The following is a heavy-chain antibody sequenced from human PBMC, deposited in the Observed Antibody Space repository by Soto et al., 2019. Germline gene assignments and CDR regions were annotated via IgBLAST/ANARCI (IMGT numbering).Heavy chain of an antibody. CDR3: ARNMDYYYGPGSGNGHGF. D-gene: IGHD3-10*01. Sequence: QVQLVQSGAELKEPGDSVRVSCEASGYTFTAYYIHWVRQAPGHGLEWMGWINLRFGDTSYAQDFQGRVSMTRDTSISTVYMELSRLTSDDTAIYYCARNMDYYYGPGSGNGHGFWGQGTTVTVFS. V-gene: IGHV1-2*02. CDR1: GYTFTAYY. CDR2: INLRFGDT. J-gene: IGHJ6*02.